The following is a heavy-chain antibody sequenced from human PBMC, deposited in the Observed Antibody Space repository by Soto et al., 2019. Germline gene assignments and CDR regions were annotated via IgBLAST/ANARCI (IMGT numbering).Heavy chain of an antibody. V-gene: IGHV4-31*03. CDR2: ISHTGST. J-gene: IGHJ6*02. CDR1: GADINSGGFT. Sequence: TLSLTCSVSGADINSGGFTWTWIRQYAGKGLEWPGYISHTGSTDYNPSLKSRLSISGDTSKNHFSPTLTSVTAADAAVYYCATIGVSGYLAVWGQGTTVTVSS. CDR3: ATIGVSGYLAV. D-gene: IGHD3-16*02.